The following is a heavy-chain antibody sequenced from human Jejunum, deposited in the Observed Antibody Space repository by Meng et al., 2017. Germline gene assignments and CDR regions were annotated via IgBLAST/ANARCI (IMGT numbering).Heavy chain of an antibody. CDR1: GFTFSDHY. V-gene: IGHV3-72*01. CDR3: VRGYNGFDL. Sequence: EVQLWGSGGDLAQPGGSLRLSCAVSGFTFSDHYMDWVRQAPGRGLEWVARSRNKANGYTTNYAASVKDRFTISRDDSKNSLNLQMNSLKIEDTALYYCVRGYNGFDLWGQGTLVTVSS. D-gene: IGHD5-24*01. CDR2: SRNKANGYTT. J-gene: IGHJ4*02.